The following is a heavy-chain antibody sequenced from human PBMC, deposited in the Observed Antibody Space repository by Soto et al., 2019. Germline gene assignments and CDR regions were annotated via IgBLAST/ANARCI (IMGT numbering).Heavy chain of an antibody. CDR2: IWYDGSNK. J-gene: IGHJ4*02. Sequence: QVQLVESGGGVVQPGRSLRLSCAASGFTFSSYGMHWVRQAPGKGLEWVAVIWYDGSNKYYADSVKGRFTISRDNSKNTLYLQMNSLRAKDTAVYYCARGVGITIFGVVPTLDYWGQGTLVTVSS. D-gene: IGHD3-3*01. CDR3: ARGVGITIFGVVPTLDY. V-gene: IGHV3-33*01. CDR1: GFTFSSYG.